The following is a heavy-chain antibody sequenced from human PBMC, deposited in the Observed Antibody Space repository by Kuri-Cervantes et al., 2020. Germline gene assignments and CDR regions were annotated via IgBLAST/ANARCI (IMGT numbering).Heavy chain of an antibody. CDR3: ATGPAYCSSTSCLSFDY. V-gene: IGHV1-24*01. CDR1: GYTLTELS. CDR2: FDPEDGET. J-gene: IGHJ4*02. D-gene: IGHD2-2*01. Sequence: ASVKVSCKVSGYTLTELSMHWVRQAPGKGLEWMGGFDPEDGETIYAQKFQGRVTMTEDTSTDTAYMELSSLRPEDTAVYYCATGPAYCSSTSCLSFDYWGQGTLVTVSS.